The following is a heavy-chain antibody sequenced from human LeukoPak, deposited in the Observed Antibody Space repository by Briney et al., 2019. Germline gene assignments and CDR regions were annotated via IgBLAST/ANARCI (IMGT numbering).Heavy chain of an antibody. CDR3: ARTIAGAAFDY. J-gene: IGHJ4*02. CDR1: GFTFSSYW. V-gene: IGHV3-74*01. Sequence: GGSLSLFCAASGFTFSSYWMHWVRQAPGKGLVWVSRIDGDGSSTSYADSVKGRFTISRDNAKNTLYLQMNSPRAEDTAVYYCARTIAGAAFDYWGQGPLVTVSS. D-gene: IGHD1-26*01. CDR2: IDGDGSST.